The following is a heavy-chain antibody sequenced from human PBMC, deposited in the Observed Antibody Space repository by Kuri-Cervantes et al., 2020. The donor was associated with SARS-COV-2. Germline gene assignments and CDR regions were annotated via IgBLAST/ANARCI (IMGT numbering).Heavy chain of an antibody. CDR1: GFTFSSYD. Sequence: GGSLRLSCAASGFTFSSYDMSWVRQAPGKGLEWVAGIGSYGVTTYYADSVKGRFAVSGDNSKNTLSLQMNSLRAEDTAVYYCGKEGGHNEIDYWGQGTLVTVSS. D-gene: IGHD5-24*01. J-gene: IGHJ4*02. CDR3: GKEGGHNEIDY. CDR2: IGSYGVTT. V-gene: IGHV3-23*01.